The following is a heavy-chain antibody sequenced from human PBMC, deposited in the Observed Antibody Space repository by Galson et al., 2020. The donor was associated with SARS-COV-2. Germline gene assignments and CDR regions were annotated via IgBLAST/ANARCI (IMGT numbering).Heavy chain of an antibody. CDR2: IYYSGST. CDR1: GGSISSSSYY. Sequence: SETLSLTCTVSGGSISSSSYYWGWIRQPPGKGLEWIGSIYYSGSTYYNPSLKSRVTISVDTSKNQFSLKLSSVTAADTAVYYCARRDEYYYGSVNWFDPWGQGTLVTVSS. J-gene: IGHJ5*02. CDR3: ARRDEYYYGSVNWFDP. V-gene: IGHV4-39*01. D-gene: IGHD3-10*01.